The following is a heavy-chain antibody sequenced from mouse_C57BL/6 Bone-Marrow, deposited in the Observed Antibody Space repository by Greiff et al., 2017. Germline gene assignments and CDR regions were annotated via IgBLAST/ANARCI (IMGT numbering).Heavy chain of an antibody. CDR2: IDPNSGGT. CDR1: GYTFTSYW. D-gene: IGHD1-1*01. CDR3: AREGLNYYGSRRWFAY. J-gene: IGHJ3*01. V-gene: IGHV1-72*01. Sequence: QVQLKQPGAELVKPGASVKLSCKASGYTFTSYWMHWVKQRPGRGLEWIGRIDPNSGGTKYNEKFKSKATLTVDKPSSTAYMQLSSLTSEDSAVYYCAREGLNYYGSRRWFAYWGQGTLVTVSA.